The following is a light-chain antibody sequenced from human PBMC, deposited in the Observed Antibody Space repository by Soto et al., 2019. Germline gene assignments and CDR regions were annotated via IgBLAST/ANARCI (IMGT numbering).Light chain of an antibody. Sequence: IQMTQSPSTLSASVGDRVTITCRASQTIGTSLAWYQQKPGKAPKLLIYDASSLENGVPSKFSGSGSGTQFSLTISSLQPDDFATYYCQHYDTYSPWTFGQGTKVDIK. CDR2: DAS. CDR1: QTIGTS. CDR3: QHYDTYSPWT. J-gene: IGKJ1*01. V-gene: IGKV1-5*01.